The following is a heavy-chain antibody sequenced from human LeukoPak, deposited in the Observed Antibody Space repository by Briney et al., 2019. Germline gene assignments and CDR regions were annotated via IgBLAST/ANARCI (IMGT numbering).Heavy chain of an antibody. J-gene: IGHJ4*02. CDR1: GFTFSSYA. Sequence: PGRSLRLSCAASGFTFSSYAVHWVRQAPGKGLEWVAVIWHDGSSKYYADSVKGRFIISRDNAKNTLYLQMNSLRAEYTAVYYCTKDGESNTGNPGDYWGQGTLVTVSS. V-gene: IGHV3-33*06. CDR3: TKDGESNTGNPGDY. D-gene: IGHD2-8*02. CDR2: IWHDGSSK.